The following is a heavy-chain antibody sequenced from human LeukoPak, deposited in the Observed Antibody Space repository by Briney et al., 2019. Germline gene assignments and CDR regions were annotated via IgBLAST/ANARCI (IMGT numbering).Heavy chain of an antibody. CDR1: GFTFSSYA. J-gene: IGHJ4*02. D-gene: IGHD2-2*01. CDR3: AKRGIVVVPAASYYFDY. V-gene: IGHV3-23*01. CDR2: ISGSGGST. Sequence: GGSLRLSCAASGFTFSSYAMSWVSQAPGEGLEWVSAISGSGGSTYYADSVKGRFTISRDTSKNTLYLQMNSLRAEDTAVYYCAKRGIVVVPAASYYFDYWGQGTLVTVSS.